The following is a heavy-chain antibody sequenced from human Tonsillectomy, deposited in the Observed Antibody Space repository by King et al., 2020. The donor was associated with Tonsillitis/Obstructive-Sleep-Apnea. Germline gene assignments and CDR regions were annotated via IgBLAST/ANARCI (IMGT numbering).Heavy chain of an antibody. CDR2: ISAGGDIT. D-gene: IGHD2-15*01. V-gene: IGHV3-23*04. CDR1: GFTFSNYA. J-gene: IGHJ4*02. Sequence: EGQLVQSGGGLVQPGGSLRLSCAVSGFTFSNYALSWVRQAPGKGLEWVSAISAGGDITYYAESVWGRFTISRDNSKNTLYLQMNSLTAEDTGVYYCATQAGIVVVVAADFDFWGQGTLVTVSS. CDR3: ATQAGIVVVVAADFDF.